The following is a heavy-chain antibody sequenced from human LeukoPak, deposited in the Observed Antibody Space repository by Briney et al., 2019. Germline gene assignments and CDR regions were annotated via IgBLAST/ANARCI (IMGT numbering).Heavy chain of an antibody. CDR2: IFYIGTT. J-gene: IGHJ5*02. CDR1: GGSISGYY. CDR3: ARRIDGYNYNWFDP. V-gene: IGHV4-59*08. Sequence: PSENLSLTCTVSGGSISGYYWSWIRQPPGKGLEWIGHIFYIGTTNYNPSLKSRVTISVDTSKNQFSLILSSVTAADTAVYYCARRIDGYNYNWFDPWGQGTLVTVSS. D-gene: IGHD5-24*01.